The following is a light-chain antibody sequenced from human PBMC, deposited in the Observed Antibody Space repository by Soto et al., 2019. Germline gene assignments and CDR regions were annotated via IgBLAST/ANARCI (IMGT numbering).Light chain of an antibody. V-gene: IGKV1-39*01. CDR3: QQSYTTHIT. CDR2: ATS. CDR1: QSISIY. J-gene: IGKJ5*01. Sequence: DIQMTQSPSSLSASVGDRVTITCRASQSISIYLNWYQQKPGKAPKLLIHATSSLQSGVPSRFSGSGSGTDFNFTISSLQPEDFATYYCQQSYTTHITFGQGTRLEIK.